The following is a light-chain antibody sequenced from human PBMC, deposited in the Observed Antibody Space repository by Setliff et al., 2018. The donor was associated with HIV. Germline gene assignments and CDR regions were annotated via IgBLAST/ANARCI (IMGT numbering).Light chain of an antibody. CDR3: SSYTTNTTFV. CDR2: EVT. V-gene: IGLV2-14*01. J-gene: IGLJ1*01. CDR1: SSDVGNYNY. Sequence: QSVLTQPASVSGSPGQSITISCTGTSSDVGNYNYVSWYQQHPGKAPKLMIYEVTYRPSGVSTRFSGSKSGNTASLTISGLQAEDEADYYCSSYTTNTTFVVGTGTKV.